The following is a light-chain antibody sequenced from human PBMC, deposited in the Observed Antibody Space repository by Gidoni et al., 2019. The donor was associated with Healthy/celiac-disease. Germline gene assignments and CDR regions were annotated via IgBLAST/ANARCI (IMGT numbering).Light chain of an antibody. Sequence: DTVMTQSTLSLPVTPGEPASISCRSSQSLLHSNGYNYLDWYLQKPGQSPQLLIYLGSNRASGVPDRFSGSGSGTDFTLKISRVEAEDVGVYYCMQALQTPRTFGGGTKVEIK. J-gene: IGKJ4*01. CDR3: MQALQTPRT. V-gene: IGKV2-28*01. CDR1: QSLLHSNGYNY. CDR2: LGS.